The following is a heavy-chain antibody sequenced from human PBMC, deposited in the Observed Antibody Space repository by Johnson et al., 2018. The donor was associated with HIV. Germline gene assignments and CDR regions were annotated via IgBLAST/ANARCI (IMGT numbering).Heavy chain of an antibody. CDR1: GFTFSSYA. Sequence: QVQLVESGGGVVQPGRSLRLSCAASGFTFSSYAMHWVRQAPGKGLEWVAVISYDGSNKYYADSVKGRFTISRDNSKNTLYLQMSSLRAEDTAVYYCAKERNWSAYASASPGAFDMWGQGTMVTVSS. CDR2: ISYDGSNK. CDR3: AKERNWSAYASASPGAFDM. D-gene: IGHD6-6*01. J-gene: IGHJ3*02. V-gene: IGHV3-30-3*01.